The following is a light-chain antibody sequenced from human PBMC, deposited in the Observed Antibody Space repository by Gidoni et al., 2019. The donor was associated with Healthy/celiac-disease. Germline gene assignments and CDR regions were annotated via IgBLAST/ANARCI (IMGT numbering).Light chain of an antibody. CDR2: AAS. Sequence: DIQMTQSPSSLSASVGDRVTITCRASPSISSYLNWYQQKPGKAPKLLIYAASSLQSGVPSSFSGSGSGTDFTLTISSLQPEDFSTYYCQQSYSTPWTFGQGTKEEIK. V-gene: IGKV1-39*01. CDR3: QQSYSTPWT. J-gene: IGKJ1*01. CDR1: PSISSY.